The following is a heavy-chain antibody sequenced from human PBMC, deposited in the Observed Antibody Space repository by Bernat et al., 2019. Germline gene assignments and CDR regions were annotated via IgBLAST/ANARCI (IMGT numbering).Heavy chain of an antibody. J-gene: IGHJ4*02. V-gene: IGHV3-30*01. D-gene: IGHD4-17*01. CDR1: GFAFSSYA. Sequence: QVQLVDSGGGVVQPGTSLRLSCAASGFAFSSYAMHWVRQAPGKGLEWVAVLSYVANNKNYAASVKGRFPISRDNSNNTLYLQMNSLRAEDTAVYYCARDWATVTTDPYYFDYWGQGTLVTVSS. CDR2: LSYVANNK. CDR3: ARDWATVTTDPYYFDY.